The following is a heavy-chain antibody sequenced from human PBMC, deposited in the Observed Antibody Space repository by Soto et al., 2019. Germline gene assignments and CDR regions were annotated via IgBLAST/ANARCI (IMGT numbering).Heavy chain of an antibody. Sequence: QVQLVQSGAEVKKPGSSVKVSCKASGGTFSSYTISWVRQAPGQGLEWMGRIIPILGIAKYAQKFQGRVTITADKSTSTAYMELSSLRSEDTAVYYCARGGITMVRGVDGMDVWGQGTTVTVSS. J-gene: IGHJ6*02. CDR2: IIPILGIA. D-gene: IGHD3-10*01. CDR3: ARGGITMVRGVDGMDV. V-gene: IGHV1-69*02. CDR1: GGTFSSYT.